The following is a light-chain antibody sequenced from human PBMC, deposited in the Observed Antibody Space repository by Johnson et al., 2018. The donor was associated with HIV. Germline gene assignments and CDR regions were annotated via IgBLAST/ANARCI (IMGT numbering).Light chain of an antibody. CDR3: GTWDSSLSAYV. Sequence: QSVLTQPPSVSAAPGQKVTISCSGSSSNIGNNYVSWYRQLPGTAPKLLIYESNKRPSGIPDRFSGSKSGTSATLGITGLQTGDEADYYCGTWDSSLSAYVFGNGTKVNVL. CDR1: SSNIGNNY. V-gene: IGLV1-51*02. CDR2: ESN. J-gene: IGLJ1*01.